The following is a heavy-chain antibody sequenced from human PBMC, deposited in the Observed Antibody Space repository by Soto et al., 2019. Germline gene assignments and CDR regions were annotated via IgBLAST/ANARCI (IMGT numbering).Heavy chain of an antibody. CDR2: ISGDGVTT. V-gene: IGHV3-74*01. D-gene: IGHD3-9*01. CDR1: GFPFSSYW. J-gene: IGHJ4*02. CDR3: AREYYVLLTGYYTVY. Sequence: EVQLVESGGDLVQRGGSLRLSCAASGFPFSSYWMHWVRHTPGKGLDWVARISGDGVTTYYADSVTGRFTVSRDNAKNTLSLQISGLRAEDTAVYYCAREYYVLLTGYYTVYWGQGTLVSVSS.